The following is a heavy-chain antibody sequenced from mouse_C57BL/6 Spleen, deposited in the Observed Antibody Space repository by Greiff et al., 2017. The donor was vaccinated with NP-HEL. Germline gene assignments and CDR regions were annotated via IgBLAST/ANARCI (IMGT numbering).Heavy chain of an antibody. CDR2: IWRGGST. V-gene: IGHV2-5*01. CDR3: AKGGGFYDYGGNAMDY. D-gene: IGHD2-4*01. Sequence: VQLQQSGPGLVQPSQSLSITCTVSGFSLTSYGVHWVRQSPGKGLEWLGVIWRGGSTDYNAAFMSRLSITKDNSKSQVFFKMNSLQADDTAIYYCAKGGGFYDYGGNAMDYWGQGTSVTVSS. J-gene: IGHJ4*01. CDR1: GFSLTSYG.